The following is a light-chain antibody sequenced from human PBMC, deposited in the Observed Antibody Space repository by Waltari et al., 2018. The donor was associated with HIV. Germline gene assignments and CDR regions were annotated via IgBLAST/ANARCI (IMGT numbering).Light chain of an antibody. CDR3: QQYGSSVN. V-gene: IGKV3-20*01. CDR1: KIVRSSS. CDR2: GAS. J-gene: IGKJ5*01. Sequence: EIVLTQSPGTLSLSPGERVTLSSRASKIVRSSSLVWYQQKPVQSPKLLIYGASSRATGIPDRFSGSGSGTDFTLTISRLDPEDFAVYYCQQYGSSVNFGQGTRLEIK.